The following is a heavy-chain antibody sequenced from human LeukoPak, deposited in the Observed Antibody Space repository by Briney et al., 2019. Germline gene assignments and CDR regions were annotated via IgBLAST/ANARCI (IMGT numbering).Heavy chain of an antibody. D-gene: IGHD3-3*01. J-gene: IGHJ4*02. CDR3: AKTALPYYGFWSGYSISWDY. V-gene: IGHV3-23*01. Sequence: GGSLRLSCAASGFTFSSYAMSWVRQAPGKGLEWVSAISGSGGSTYYADSVKGRFTISRDNSKNTLYLQMNSLRAEDTAVYYCAKTALPYYGFWSGYSISWDYWGQGTLVTVSS. CDR1: GFTFSSYA. CDR2: ISGSGGST.